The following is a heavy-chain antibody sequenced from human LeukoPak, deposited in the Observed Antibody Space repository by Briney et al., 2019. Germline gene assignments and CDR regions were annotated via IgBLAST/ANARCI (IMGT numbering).Heavy chain of an antibody. J-gene: IGHJ4*02. CDR1: GFIISSYA. CDR3: AKDRGYGDYFDY. V-gene: IGHV3-64*04. D-gene: IGHD4-17*01. CDR2: ISSNGGST. Sequence: GGSLRLSCSVSGFIISSYAMHWVRQAPGKGLEYVSTISSNGGSTYYADSVKGRFTISRDNSKNTLYLQMNSLRAEDTAVYYCAKDRGYGDYFDYWGQGTLVTVSS.